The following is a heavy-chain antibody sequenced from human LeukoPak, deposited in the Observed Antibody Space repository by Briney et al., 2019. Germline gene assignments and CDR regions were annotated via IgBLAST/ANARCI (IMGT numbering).Heavy chain of an antibody. V-gene: IGHV3-23*01. CDR3: AKGSSGWLAPFDY. D-gene: IGHD6-19*01. CDR1: GFTFSSYS. Sequence: TGGSLRLSCAASGFTFSSYSMNWVRQAPGKGLEWVSAISGSGGSTYYADSVKGRFTIPRDNSKNTLYLQMNSLRAEDTAVYYCAKGSSGWLAPFDYWGQGTLVTVSS. J-gene: IGHJ4*02. CDR2: ISGSGGST.